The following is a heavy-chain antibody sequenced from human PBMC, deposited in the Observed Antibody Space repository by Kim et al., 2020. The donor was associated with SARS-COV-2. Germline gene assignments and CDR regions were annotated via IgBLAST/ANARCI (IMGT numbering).Heavy chain of an antibody. CDR2: ISYTTST. CDR3: ASGWRGDYGGDH. J-gene: IGHJ4*02. D-gene: IGHD3-3*01. CDR1: GVSVSSPTVY. Sequence: SETLSLTCTVSGVSVSSPTVYLAWIRQPPGKGLEWIGSISYTTSTYYTPSLKHRVAISVDTSKNHFSLTLGSVTAADTAVYYCASGWRGDYGGDHWGQGTLVTVSS. V-gene: IGHV4-39*02.